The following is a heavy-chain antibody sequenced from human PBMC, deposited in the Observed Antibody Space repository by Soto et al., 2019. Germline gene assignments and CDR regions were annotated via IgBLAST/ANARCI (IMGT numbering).Heavy chain of an antibody. Sequence: LQLQESGPGLVKPSQTLSLTCTVSGGSISRGGYFWSWIRQHPGKGLEWIGYIYYSGTTYYNPSLKSRLTISVDTSKNQFSLNLMSVTAADTALYYCARVESSGTFDYWGQGTLVTVSS. CDR1: GGSISRGGYF. V-gene: IGHV4-31*03. CDR2: IYYSGTT. CDR3: ARVESSGTFDY. D-gene: IGHD3-10*01. J-gene: IGHJ4*02.